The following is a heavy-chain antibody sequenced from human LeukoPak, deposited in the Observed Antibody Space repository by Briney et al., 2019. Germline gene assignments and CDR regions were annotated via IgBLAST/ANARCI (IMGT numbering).Heavy chain of an antibody. CDR3: ARGGPVEMATIIRGGFDY. V-gene: IGHV3-53*01. Sequence: GESLKISCAASGFTVSSNYMSWVRQAPGKGLEWVSVIYSGGSTYYADSVKGRFTISRDNSKNTLYLQMNSLRAEDTAVYYCARGGPVEMATIIRGGFDYWGQGTLVTVSS. J-gene: IGHJ4*02. D-gene: IGHD5-24*01. CDR1: GFTVSSNY. CDR2: IYSGGST.